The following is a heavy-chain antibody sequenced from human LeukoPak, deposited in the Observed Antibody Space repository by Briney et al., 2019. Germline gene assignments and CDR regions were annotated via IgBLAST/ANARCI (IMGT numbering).Heavy chain of an antibody. Sequence: PGESLRLSCVVSGFTFSDYAMSWVRQAPEKGLDWVSVISGSAHKIRYADSVKGRFTISRDNSENTVYLQMNNLRAEDTALYYCAGRPTGYSSGYVYWGQGALVTVSS. CDR1: GFTFSDYA. D-gene: IGHD5-18*01. J-gene: IGHJ4*02. V-gene: IGHV3-23*01. CDR3: AGRPTGYSSGYVY. CDR2: ISGSAHKI.